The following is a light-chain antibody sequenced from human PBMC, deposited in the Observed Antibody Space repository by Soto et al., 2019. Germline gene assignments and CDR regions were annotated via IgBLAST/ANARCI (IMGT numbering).Light chain of an antibody. CDR3: QQRSNWPPIT. CDR1: QSISSY. CDR2: DAS. Sequence: ETVLTQSPATLSLSPGERATLSCRASQSISSYLAWYQQKPGQAPRLLIYDASNRATGIPARFSGSVSGPDFTLTISSLEPEDFAVYYCQQRSNWPPITFGQGTRLEI. V-gene: IGKV3-11*01. J-gene: IGKJ5*01.